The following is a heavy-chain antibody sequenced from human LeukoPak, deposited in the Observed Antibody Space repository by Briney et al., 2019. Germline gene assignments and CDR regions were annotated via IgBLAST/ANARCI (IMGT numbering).Heavy chain of an antibody. CDR3: ARYHYASGSFDY. Sequence: SQTLSLTCTVSGGSISSGGYYWSWIRQHPGKGLEWIGYIYYSGSTDYNPSLKSRVTISVDTSKNQISLRLSSVTAGDTAVYYCARYHYASGSFDYWGQGTLVTVSS. CDR2: IYYSGST. V-gene: IGHV4-31*03. CDR1: GGSISSGGYY. D-gene: IGHD3-10*01. J-gene: IGHJ4*02.